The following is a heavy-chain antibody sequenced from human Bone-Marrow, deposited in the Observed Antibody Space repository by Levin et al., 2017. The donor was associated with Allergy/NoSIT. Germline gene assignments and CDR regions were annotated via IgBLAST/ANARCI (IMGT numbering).Heavy chain of an antibody. V-gene: IGHV4-61*08. CDR1: GASVSSGAYY. D-gene: IGHD2-15*01. Sequence: SETLSLTCTVSGASVSSGAYYWSWIRQSPGKGLEWIGYVYSSGSTNYNPSLESRVTISLNPSKNQYSLNLRSVTAADTAVYYCARDDGSGGSCYDFWGQGTLVTGSS. CDR3: ARDDGSGGSCYDF. CDR2: VYSSGST. J-gene: IGHJ4*02.